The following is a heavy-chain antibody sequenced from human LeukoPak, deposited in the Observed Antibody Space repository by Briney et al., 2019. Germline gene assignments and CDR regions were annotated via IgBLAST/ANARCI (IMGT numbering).Heavy chain of an antibody. CDR1: GFTFSGYS. D-gene: IGHD3-3*01. J-gene: IGHJ4*02. V-gene: IGHV3-48*01. CDR2: MGSSGKTI. Sequence: GGSLRLSCAASGFTFSGYSMNWVRQAPGKGLEWISYMGSSGKTIYYADSVKGRFTISRDNAKNSLYLQMNSLTVEDTAVYYCARDQSDVSGYYPYLDYWGQGTLVTVSS. CDR3: ARDQSDVSGYYPYLDY.